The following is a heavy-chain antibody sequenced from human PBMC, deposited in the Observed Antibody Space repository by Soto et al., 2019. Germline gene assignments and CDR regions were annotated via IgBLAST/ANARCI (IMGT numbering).Heavy chain of an antibody. CDR1: GYTFTGYY. V-gene: IGHV1-3*01. Sequence: ASVKVSCKASGYTFTGYYMHWVRQAPGQSLEWMGWINAGNGNTKYAQNFQGRVDITRDTSASTAYMELSSLRSEDTAVYYCARGLAAAGTIGWFDPWGQGTLVTVSS. D-gene: IGHD6-13*01. J-gene: IGHJ5*02. CDR2: INAGNGNT. CDR3: ARGLAAAGTIGWFDP.